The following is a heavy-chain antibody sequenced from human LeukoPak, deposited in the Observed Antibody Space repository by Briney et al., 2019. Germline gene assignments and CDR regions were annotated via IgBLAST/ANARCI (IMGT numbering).Heavy chain of an antibody. D-gene: IGHD5-18*01. J-gene: IGHJ4*02. Sequence: SETLSLTCAISGGSVSSSNWWTWVRQPPGKGLEWVGEIYLRGNTNYNPSLESRVTISVDTSKNQFSLKLSSVTAADTAVYYCARSLGYGDFDYWGQGTLVTVPS. CDR3: ARSLGYGDFDY. CDR1: GGSVSSSNW. V-gene: IGHV4-4*02. CDR2: IYLRGNT.